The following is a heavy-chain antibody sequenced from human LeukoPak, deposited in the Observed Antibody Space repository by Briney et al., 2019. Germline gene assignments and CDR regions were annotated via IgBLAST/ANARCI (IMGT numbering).Heavy chain of an antibody. CDR1: GVTFEDYA. CDR3: AKDIGHDSSGSNWFDP. CDR2: ISWNSGSI. Sequence: GGSLRLSCAASGVTFEDYAMHWVRQAPGKGLEWVSGISWNSGSIGYADSVKGRFTISRDNAKNSLYLQMNSLRAEDTALYYCAKDIGHDSSGSNWFDPWGQGTLVTVSS. D-gene: IGHD3-22*01. J-gene: IGHJ5*02. V-gene: IGHV3-9*01.